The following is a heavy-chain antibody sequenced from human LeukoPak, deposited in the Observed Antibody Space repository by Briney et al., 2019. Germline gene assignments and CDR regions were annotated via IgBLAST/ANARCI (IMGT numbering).Heavy chain of an antibody. V-gene: IGHV3-33*08. CDR1: GFSLSISG. D-gene: IGHD1-14*01. J-gene: IGHJ3*02. CDR2: IWYDGSNK. Sequence: GGSLRLSCEASGFSLSISGMNWVRRAPGKGLEWVAVIWYDGSNKYYVDSVKGRFTISRDNSKSTLYLQMNSLRAEDTAVYYCARLRNDAFDIWGQGTVVTVSS. CDR3: ARLRNDAFDI.